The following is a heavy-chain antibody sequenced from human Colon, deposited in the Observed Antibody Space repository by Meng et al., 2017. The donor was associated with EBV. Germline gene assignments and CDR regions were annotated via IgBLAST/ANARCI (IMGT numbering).Heavy chain of an antibody. CDR3: ARGRRSGSGRYALDY. Sequence: QFQESGPGRVEPLGTLSLICAVSGASIGSSYWWTWVRQPPEKGLEWIGEIYHSGSTNYNPSLKSRLTLSVDKSKSQFSLELISVTAADTAVYYCARGRRSGSGRYALDYWGQGTLVTVSS. V-gene: IGHV4-4*02. D-gene: IGHD3-10*01. J-gene: IGHJ4*02. CDR1: GASIGSSYW. CDR2: IYHSGST.